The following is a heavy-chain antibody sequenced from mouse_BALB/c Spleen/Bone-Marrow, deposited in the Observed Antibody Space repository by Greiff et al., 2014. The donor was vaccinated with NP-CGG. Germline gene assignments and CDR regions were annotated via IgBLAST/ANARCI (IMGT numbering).Heavy chain of an antibody. CDR1: GFAFSSYW. Sequence: QVQLQQPGAELVRPGSSVKISCTASGFAFSSYWMNWVKQRPGQGLEWIGQIYPGDGDTNYIGKFKGKATLTADKSSSTAYMQLSSLTSEDSAVYFCARYYRNDCFALDYWGQGTSVTVSS. V-gene: IGHV1-80*01. J-gene: IGHJ4*01. CDR2: IYPGDGDT. D-gene: IGHD2-14*01. CDR3: ARYYRNDCFALDY.